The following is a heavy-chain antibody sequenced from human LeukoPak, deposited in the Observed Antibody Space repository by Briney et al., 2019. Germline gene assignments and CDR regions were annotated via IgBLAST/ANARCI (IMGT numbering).Heavy chain of an antibody. J-gene: IGHJ4*02. CDR1: GFTFSSYA. D-gene: IGHD1-26*01. Sequence: GGSLRLSCAASGFTFSSYAMHWVRQAPGKGLEWVAVISYDGSNKYYADSVKGRFTISRDNSKNTLYLQMNSLRPEDTAVYYCARARNGTLKYWGQGTLVTVSS. CDR3: ARARNGTLKY. V-gene: IGHV3-30*04. CDR2: ISYDGSNK.